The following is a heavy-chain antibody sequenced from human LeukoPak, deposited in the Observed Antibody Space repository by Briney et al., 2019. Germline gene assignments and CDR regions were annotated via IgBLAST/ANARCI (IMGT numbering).Heavy chain of an antibody. CDR2: IDSGGGT. CDR3: ARRVGATTTSFDY. CDR1: GFSVSGNY. Sequence: GGSLRLSCAASGFSVSGNYMSWVRQAPGRGLEWVSIIDSGGGTYYADSVKGRFTLSRDNSRNTLYLQMNSLRAEDTAVYYCARRVGATTTSFDYWGQGTLVTVSS. V-gene: IGHV3-53*01. D-gene: IGHD1-26*01. J-gene: IGHJ4*02.